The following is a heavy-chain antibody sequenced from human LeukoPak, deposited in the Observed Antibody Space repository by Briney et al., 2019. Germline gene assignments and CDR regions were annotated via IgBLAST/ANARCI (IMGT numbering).Heavy chain of an antibody. V-gene: IGHV4-34*01. CDR3: ASPAAYDVLNQH. CDR1: GGSFSGYY. D-gene: IGHD2-21*01. Sequence: SETLSLTCAVYGGSFSGYYWSWLRQPPGKGREWIGEINHSGSTNYNPSLKSRVTISVDTSKNKFSLKLSSVTAADTAVYYCASPAAYDVLNQHWGQGTLVTVST. J-gene: IGHJ1*01. CDR2: INHSGST.